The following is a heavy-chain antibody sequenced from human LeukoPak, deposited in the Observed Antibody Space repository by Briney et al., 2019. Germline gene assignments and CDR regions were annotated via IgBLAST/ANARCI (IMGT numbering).Heavy chain of an antibody. CDR2: INPNSGGT. J-gene: IGHJ4*02. D-gene: IGHD3-22*01. Sequence: ASVKVSCKASGYTFTGYYMHWVRQAPGQGLGWMGWINPNSGGTNYAQKFQGRVTMTRDTSISTAYMELSRLRSDDTAVYYCARLTYYYDSSGYTTIDYWGQGTLVTVSS. CDR1: GYTFTGYY. V-gene: IGHV1-2*02. CDR3: ARLTYYYDSSGYTTIDY.